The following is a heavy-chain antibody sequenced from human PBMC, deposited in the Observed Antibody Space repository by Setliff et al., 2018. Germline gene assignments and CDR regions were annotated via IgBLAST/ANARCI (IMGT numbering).Heavy chain of an antibody. Sequence: SGPTLVNPTQTLTLTCTFSGFSLSTSGVGVGWIRQPPGKALEWLALIYWDDDKRYSPSLKSRLTITKDTSKNQVVLTMTNMDPVDTATYYCARIRSTVTTSWFDPWGQGTLVTVSS. CDR1: GFSLSTSGVG. CDR3: ARIRSTVTTSWFDP. CDR2: IYWDDDK. J-gene: IGHJ5*02. V-gene: IGHV2-5*02. D-gene: IGHD4-17*01.